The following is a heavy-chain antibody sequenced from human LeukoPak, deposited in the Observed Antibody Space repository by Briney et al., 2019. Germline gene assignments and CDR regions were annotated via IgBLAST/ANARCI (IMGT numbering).Heavy chain of an antibody. CDR2: IYSGST. J-gene: IGHJ4*02. V-gene: IGHV4-39*01. D-gene: IGHD3-10*01. Sequence: SETLSLTCAVSGGSISSNSYYWGRIRQPPGKGLEWIGSIYSGSTYYNPSLKSRVTISVDTSKNQFSLKLSSVTAADTAVYYCARTRYYYNSRSYGAPYYFDYWGQGTLVTVSS. CDR3: ARTRYYYNSRSYGAPYYFDY. CDR1: GGSISSNSYY.